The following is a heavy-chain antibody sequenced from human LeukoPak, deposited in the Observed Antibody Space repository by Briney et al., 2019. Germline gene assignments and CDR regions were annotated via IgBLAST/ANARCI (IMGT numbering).Heavy chain of an antibody. J-gene: IGHJ3*02. CDR3: ARARIRPYYYDTSGYRNDAFDI. CDR2: ITSSSTYM. V-gene: IGHV3-21*06. CDR1: GFIFSSYS. D-gene: IGHD3-22*01. Sequence: PGGSLRLSCVASGFIFSSYSMNWVRQAPGKGLEWVSSITSSSTYMYYVDSAKGRFTISRDNAKSSLYLQMYGLRAEDTAVYYCARARIRPYYYDTSGYRNDAFDIWGQGTMVTVSS.